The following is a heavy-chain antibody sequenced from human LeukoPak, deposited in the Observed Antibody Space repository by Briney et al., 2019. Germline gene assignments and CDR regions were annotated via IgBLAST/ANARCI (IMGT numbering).Heavy chain of an antibody. D-gene: IGHD1-26*01. CDR3: AMRRGSYHFDS. J-gene: IGHJ4*02. CDR1: GFTFSGYW. CDR2: IKQDVTEI. V-gene: IGHV3-7*01. Sequence: PGGSLRFSCAASGFTFSGYWLTWVRQAPGKGLDWVASIKQDVTEIYYVDSVKGRFTVSRDNAKNLLYLQMDSLRAEDTAVYYCAMRRGSYHFDSWGQGTLVTVSS.